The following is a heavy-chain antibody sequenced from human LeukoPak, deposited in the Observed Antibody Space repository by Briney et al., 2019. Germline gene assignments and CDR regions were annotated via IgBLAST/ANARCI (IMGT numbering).Heavy chain of an antibody. CDR3: SRRYGSGSYFDY. CDR1: GWRSPNYW. CDR2: ISPGDSDT. V-gene: IGHV5-51*01. J-gene: IGHJ4*02. D-gene: IGHD3-10*01. Sequence: GGSLEISFQGPGWRSPNYWIGWGRPPPGKGVEWMGIISPGDSDTIYSPSFQGQVTISADKSNNTAFLQWSSLKASDTAMYYCSRRYGSGSYFDYWGQGTLVTVSS.